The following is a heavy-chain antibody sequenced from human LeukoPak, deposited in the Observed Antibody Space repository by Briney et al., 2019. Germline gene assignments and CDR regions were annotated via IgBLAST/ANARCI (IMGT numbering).Heavy chain of an antibody. V-gene: IGHV4-4*07. CDR1: GGSISSYY. J-gene: IGHJ4*02. D-gene: IGHD3-22*01. Sequence: SETLSLTCTVSGGSISSYYWSWIRQPAGKGLEWIGRIHTSGSTNYNPSLKSRVTMSVDTSKNQFSLKLSSVTAADTAVYYCASDTYYYDSSGYYYLTGWGQGTLVTVSS. CDR2: IHTSGST. CDR3: ASDTYYYDSSGYYYLTG.